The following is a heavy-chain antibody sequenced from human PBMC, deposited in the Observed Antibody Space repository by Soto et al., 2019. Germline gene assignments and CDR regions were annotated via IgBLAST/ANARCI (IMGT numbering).Heavy chain of an antibody. D-gene: IGHD5-18*01. J-gene: IGHJ4*02. Sequence: XESLRLSCAASGFTFSSYWMHWVRQVPGKGLVWVARINNDGSTATYADSVDGRFTISRDNAKNTLYLQMYSLRVEDTAVYYCARGRENSFGFFDYWGQGTLVTVSS. CDR2: INNDGSTA. CDR1: GFTFSSYW. CDR3: ARGRENSFGFFDY. V-gene: IGHV3-74*01.